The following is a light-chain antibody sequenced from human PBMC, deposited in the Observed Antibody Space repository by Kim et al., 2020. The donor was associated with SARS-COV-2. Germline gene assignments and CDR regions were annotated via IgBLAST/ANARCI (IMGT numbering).Light chain of an antibody. CDR1: SSNIGAGYD. CDR2: GNS. CDR3: QSYDSSLSAPYV. J-gene: IGLJ1*01. Sequence: VTISCAGSSSNIGAGYDVHWYQQLPGTAPKLLIYGNSNRPSGVPDRFSGSKSGTSASLAITGLQAEDEADYYCQSYDSSLSAPYVFGTGTKVTVL. V-gene: IGLV1-40*01.